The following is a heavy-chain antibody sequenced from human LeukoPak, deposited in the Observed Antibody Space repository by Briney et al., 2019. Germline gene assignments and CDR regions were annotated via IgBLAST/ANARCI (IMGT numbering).Heavy chain of an antibody. CDR2: INPHSAYT. CDR1: GYTFSDHY. D-gene: IGHD3-22*01. Sequence: ASVKVSCKASGYTFSDHYIHWVRQIPGQGLEWMGWINPHSAYTSSARGFQGRVTMTRDTSINTVYMEMSNLTSDDTAVYFCARLRYYDNNFDYWGQGTLLTVTS. J-gene: IGHJ4*02. CDR3: ARLRYYDNNFDY. V-gene: IGHV1-2*02.